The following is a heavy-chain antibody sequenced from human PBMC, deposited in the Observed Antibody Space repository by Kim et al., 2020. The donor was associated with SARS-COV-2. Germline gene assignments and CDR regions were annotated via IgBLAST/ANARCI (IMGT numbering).Heavy chain of an antibody. CDR3: ARDQRPMNYYDSSGYSSGVGY. J-gene: IGHJ4*02. V-gene: IGHV1-18*01. CDR2: ISAYNGNT. Sequence: ASVKVSCKASGYTFTSYGISWVRQAPGQGLEWMGWISAYNGNTNYAQKLQGRVTMTTDTSTSTAYMELRSLRSDDTAVYYCARDQRPMNYYDSSGYSSGVGYWGQGTLVTVSS. CDR1: GYTFTSYG. D-gene: IGHD3-22*01.